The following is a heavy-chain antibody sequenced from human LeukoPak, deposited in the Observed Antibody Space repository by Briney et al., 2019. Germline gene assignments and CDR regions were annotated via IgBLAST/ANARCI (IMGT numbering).Heavy chain of an antibody. J-gene: IGHJ4*02. CDR3: ARAHIYSSGWFFDR. CDR1: GGSISSYY. D-gene: IGHD6-19*01. CDR2: IYYSGST. V-gene: IGHV4-59*12. Sequence: SETLSLTCTVSGGSISSYYWSWIRQPPGKGLEWIGYIYYSGSTNYNPSLKSRVTISVDTSKNQFSLKLSSVTAADTAVYYCARAHIYSSGWFFDRWGQGILVTVSS.